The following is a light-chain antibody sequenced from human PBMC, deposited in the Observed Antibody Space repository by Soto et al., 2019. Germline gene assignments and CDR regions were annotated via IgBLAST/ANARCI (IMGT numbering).Light chain of an antibody. CDR2: AAS. CDR3: QQYYSYPRT. V-gene: IGKV1-8*01. J-gene: IGKJ1*01. CDR1: QGISSY. Sequence: IRMTQSASSLSAYTGDRVTITCPASQGISSYLAWYQQKPGKAPKLLIYAASTLQSGVPSRFSGSGSGTDFTLTISCLQSEDFATYYCQQYYSYPRTFGQGTKVDIK.